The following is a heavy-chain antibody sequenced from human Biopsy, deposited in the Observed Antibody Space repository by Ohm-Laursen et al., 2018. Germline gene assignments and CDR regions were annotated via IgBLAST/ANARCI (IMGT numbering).Heavy chain of an antibody. D-gene: IGHD2/OR15-2a*01. CDR3: ARDKTVLNYYFASDV. Sequence: SSVKASCNASGGTFNNYGITWVRQAPGQGLEWVGRIISMVGTPKYAQKFQGRATITVDKSTSTAYLDLSSLKSEDTAVYYCARDKTVLNYYFASDVWGQGTTVTVSS. V-gene: IGHV1-69*04. J-gene: IGHJ6*01. CDR1: GGTFNNYG. CDR2: IISMVGTP.